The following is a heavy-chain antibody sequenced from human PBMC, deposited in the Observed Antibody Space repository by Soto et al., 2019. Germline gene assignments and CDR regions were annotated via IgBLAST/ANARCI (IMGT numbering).Heavy chain of an antibody. CDR1: GFTFSDFS. CDR3: WGVPC. J-gene: IGHJ4*02. V-gene: IGHV3-48*01. Sequence: EVQLVESGGGLVQPGGSLRLSCAASGFTFSDFSMNWVRQVPGKGLQWISYISHSSGTIYYADSVKGRFTISRDNAKNSLYLQMNSLRADDTAVYYCWGVPCWGQGTLVTGSS. CDR2: ISHSSGTI. D-gene: IGHD2-2*01.